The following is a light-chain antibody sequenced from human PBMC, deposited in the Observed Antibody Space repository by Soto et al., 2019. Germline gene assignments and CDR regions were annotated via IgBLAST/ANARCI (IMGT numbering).Light chain of an antibody. CDR3: QQFNV. Sequence: AIQLTQSPPSLSASVGDRVTITCRASQGIGSALAWYQQKPGKAPKLLIYDASSLESGVPSRFSGSGSGTDFTLTISSLQPEDFATYYCQQFNVFGGGTKVDIK. J-gene: IGKJ4*01. V-gene: IGKV1-13*02. CDR1: QGIGSA. CDR2: DAS.